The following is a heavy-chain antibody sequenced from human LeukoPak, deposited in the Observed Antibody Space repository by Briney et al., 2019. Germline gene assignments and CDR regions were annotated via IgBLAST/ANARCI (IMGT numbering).Heavy chain of an antibody. Sequence: PSETLSLTCTVSGGSISSSSYYWGWIRQPPGKGLEWIGSIYYSGSTYYNTSLKSRVTISVDTSKNQFSLKLSSVTAADTAVYYCAREKGDSSGYYYGLDAFDIWGQGTMVTVSS. CDR3: AREKGDSSGYYYGLDAFDI. CDR1: GGSISSSSYY. J-gene: IGHJ3*02. V-gene: IGHV4-39*07. D-gene: IGHD3-22*01. CDR2: IYYSGST.